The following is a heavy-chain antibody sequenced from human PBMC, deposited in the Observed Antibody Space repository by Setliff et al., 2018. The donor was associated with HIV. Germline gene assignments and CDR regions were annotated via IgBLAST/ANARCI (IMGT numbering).Heavy chain of an antibody. CDR3: VRLTADRTNYSYYMDV. CDR2: IDSNNGNR. V-gene: IGHV1-18*01. J-gene: IGHJ6*03. D-gene: IGHD2-8*01. Sequence: ASVKVSCKASGYSLSTYAISWVRQAPGQGLEWMGWIDSNNGNRNFAQKFRGRVTMTTDISTTTAYMEVRRLSFDDTAVYYCVRLTADRTNYSYYMDVWGKGTTVTVSS. CDR1: GYSLSTYA.